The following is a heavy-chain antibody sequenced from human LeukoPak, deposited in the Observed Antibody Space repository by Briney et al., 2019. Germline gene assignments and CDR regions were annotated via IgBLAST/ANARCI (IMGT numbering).Heavy chain of an antibody. D-gene: IGHD3-16*01. CDR3: ARDNVFVGENHP. CDR2: IYTSGST. Sequence: SQTLSLTCTVSGGSISSGSYYWSWIRQPAGKGLEWIGRIYTSGSTNYNPSLKSRVTISVDTSKNQFSLKLSSVTAADTAVYYCARDNVFVGENHPWGQGTLVTVSS. V-gene: IGHV4-61*02. J-gene: IGHJ5*02. CDR1: GGSISSGSYY.